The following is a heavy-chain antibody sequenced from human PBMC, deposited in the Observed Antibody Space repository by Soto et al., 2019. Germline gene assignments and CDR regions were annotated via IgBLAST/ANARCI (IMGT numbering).Heavy chain of an antibody. CDR2: IYYSGST. D-gene: IGHD6-13*01. CDR1: GGSISSSSYY. J-gene: IGHJ6*02. CDR3: ARRENSSSWYQFGNGNYYYGMDV. Sequence: QLQLQESGPGLVKPSETLSLTCTVSGGSISSSSYYWGWIRQPPGKGLEWIGSIYYSGSTYYNPSLKSRVTISVDTSKNQFSLKLSSVTAADTAVYYCARRENSSSWYQFGNGNYYYGMDVWGQGTTVTVSS. V-gene: IGHV4-39*01.